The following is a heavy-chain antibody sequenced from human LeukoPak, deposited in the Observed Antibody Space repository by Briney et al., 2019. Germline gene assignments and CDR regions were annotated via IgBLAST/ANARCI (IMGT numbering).Heavy chain of an antibody. J-gene: IGHJ3*02. CDR1: GYTFTSYD. V-gene: IGHV1-2*04. CDR2: INPNSGGT. D-gene: IGHD3-16*01. Sequence: GASVKVSCKASGYTFTSYDINWVRQATGQGLEWMGWINPNSGGTNYAQKFQGWVTMTRDTSISTAYMELSRLRSDDTAVYYCARGKDLGAFDIWGQGTMVTVSS. CDR3: ARGKDLGAFDI.